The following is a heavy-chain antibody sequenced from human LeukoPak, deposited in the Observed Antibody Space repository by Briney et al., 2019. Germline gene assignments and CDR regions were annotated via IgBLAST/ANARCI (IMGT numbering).Heavy chain of an antibody. CDR3: ARDRYDSSGFNWFDP. Sequence: PAGSLRLSCAASGFTVSSNYMSWVRQAPGKGLEWVSVIYSGGSTYYADSVKGRFTISRDNSKNTLYLQMNSLRAEDTAVYYCARDRYDSSGFNWFDPRGQGTLVTVSS. J-gene: IGHJ5*02. D-gene: IGHD3-22*01. CDR2: IYSGGST. CDR1: GFTVSSNY. V-gene: IGHV3-66*01.